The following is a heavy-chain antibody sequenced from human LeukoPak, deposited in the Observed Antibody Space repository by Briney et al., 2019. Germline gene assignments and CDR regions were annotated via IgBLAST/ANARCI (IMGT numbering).Heavy chain of an antibody. J-gene: IGHJ4*02. CDR3: ARVESVLRFFDY. CDR2: ISAYNGNT. CDR1: GYTFTSYG. Sequence: GASVMVSCKASGYTFTSYGISWVRQAPGQGLEWMGWISAYNGNTNYAQKLQGRVTMTTDTSTSTAYMELRSLRSDDTAMYYCARVESVLRFFDYWGQGTLVTVSS. V-gene: IGHV1-18*01. D-gene: IGHD3-3*01.